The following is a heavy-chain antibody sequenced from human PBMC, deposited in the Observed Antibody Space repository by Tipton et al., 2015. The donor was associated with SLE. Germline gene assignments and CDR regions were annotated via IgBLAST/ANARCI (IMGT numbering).Heavy chain of an antibody. V-gene: IGHV4-31*01. Sequence: TLSLTCTVSGGSISSGGHYWSWIRQHPGKGLEWIGHIYYSGSTFYNPSLNSPVTISVDTSKNQFSLKLTSVTAADTAVYSCARRDGGGYFDLWGRGSLVTVSS. J-gene: IGHJ2*01. CDR1: GGSISSGGHY. CDR3: ARRDGGGYFDL. CDR2: IYYSGST. D-gene: IGHD3-16*01.